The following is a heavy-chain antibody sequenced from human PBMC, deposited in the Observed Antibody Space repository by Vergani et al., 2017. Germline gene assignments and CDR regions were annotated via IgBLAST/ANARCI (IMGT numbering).Heavy chain of an antibody. J-gene: IGHJ4*02. CDR1: GFTFSNYG. CDR2: IWYDGSNK. D-gene: IGHD6-13*01. CDR3: ARDDSSSWYYFDY. V-gene: IGHV3-33*01. Sequence: QVQLVESGGGVVQPGRSLRLSCAASGFTFSNYGMHWVRQAPGKGLGWVAVIWYDGSNKYYADSVKGRFTVSRDNSKNTLYLQMNSLRAEDTAVYYCARDDSSSWYYFDYWGQGTLVTVSS.